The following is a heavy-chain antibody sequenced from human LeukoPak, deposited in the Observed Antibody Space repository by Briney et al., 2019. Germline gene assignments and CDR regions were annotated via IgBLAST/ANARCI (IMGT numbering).Heavy chain of an antibody. Sequence: GGSLRLSCAASGFTFSSYAMTWVRQAPGKGLEWASTISGSGVSTYYAASVKGRCTISRDNSKNTLSLQMNSLIAEDTAVYYCAKDTSYYYMDVWGKGTTVTVSS. CDR2: ISGSGVST. D-gene: IGHD3-16*01. V-gene: IGHV3-23*01. CDR1: GFTFSSYA. J-gene: IGHJ6*03. CDR3: AKDTSYYYMDV.